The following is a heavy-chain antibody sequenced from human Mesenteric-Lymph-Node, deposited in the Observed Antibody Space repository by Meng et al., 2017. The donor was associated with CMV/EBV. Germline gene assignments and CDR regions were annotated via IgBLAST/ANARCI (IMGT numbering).Heavy chain of an antibody. V-gene: IGHV3-23*01. CDR2: ISGNGGNT. D-gene: IGHD1-26*01. CDR1: GFTFSSYA. J-gene: IGHJ5*02. Sequence: GESLKISCVASGFTFSSYAMSWVRQAPGKGLEWVSVISGNGGNTYYADSVKGRFTISRDNSKNTLYLQMNSLRAEDTAVYYCTKDGLNGGAIVDPWGQGTLVTVSS. CDR3: TKDGLNGGAIVDP.